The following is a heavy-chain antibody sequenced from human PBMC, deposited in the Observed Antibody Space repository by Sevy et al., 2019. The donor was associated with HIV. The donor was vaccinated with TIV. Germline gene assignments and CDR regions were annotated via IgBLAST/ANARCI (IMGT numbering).Heavy chain of an antibody. V-gene: IGHV3-9*01. J-gene: IGHJ4*02. CDR1: GFTFDDYA. CDR3: AKDLAAAGTGGFDY. Sequence: GGSLRLSCAASGFTFDDYAMHWVRQAPGKGLEWVSGISWNSGSIGYADSVKGRFTISRDNAKNSLYLQMNSLRAEDTALYYCAKDLAAAGTGGFDYWVQGTLVTVSS. CDR2: ISWNSGSI. D-gene: IGHD6-13*01.